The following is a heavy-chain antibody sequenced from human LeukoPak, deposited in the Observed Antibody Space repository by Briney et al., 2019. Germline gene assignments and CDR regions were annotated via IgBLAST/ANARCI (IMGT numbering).Heavy chain of an antibody. CDR1: GGSISSSSYY. CDR2: IYYSGST. Sequence: SETLSLTCTVSGGSISSSSYYWGWIRQPPGKGLEWIGSIYYSGSTYYNPSLKSRVTISVDTSKNQFSLKLSSVTAADTAVYYCARGGVRYCSGGSCWFDPWGQGTLVTVSS. J-gene: IGHJ5*02. CDR3: ARGGVRYCSGGSCWFDP. V-gene: IGHV4-39*07. D-gene: IGHD2-15*01.